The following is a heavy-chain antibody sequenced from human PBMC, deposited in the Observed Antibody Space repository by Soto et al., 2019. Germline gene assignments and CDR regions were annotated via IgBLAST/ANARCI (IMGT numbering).Heavy chain of an antibody. CDR2: IIPIFGTA. Sequence: SVKVSCKASGGTFSSYAISWVRQAPGQGLEWMGGIIPIFGTANYAQKFQGRVTITADESTSTAYMELSSLRSEDTAVYYCAISPFRLVGATDYYYYGMDVWGQGTTVTVSS. CDR3: AISPFRLVGATDYYYYGMDV. CDR1: GGTFSSYA. D-gene: IGHD1-26*01. V-gene: IGHV1-69*13. J-gene: IGHJ6*02.